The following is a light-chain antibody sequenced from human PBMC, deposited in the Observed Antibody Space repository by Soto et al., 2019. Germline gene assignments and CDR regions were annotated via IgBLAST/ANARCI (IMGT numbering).Light chain of an antibody. Sequence: QSALTQPPSASGSPGQSVTISCTGTRSDVGGDNFVSWYQQHPGQAPKLMIYEVSERPSGVPDRFSGSKSGNTAYLTVSGLQGDDEADYYCSSYAGNNNLVFGTGTKVTVL. J-gene: IGLJ1*01. CDR3: SSYAGNNNLV. CDR2: EVS. CDR1: RSDVGGDNF. V-gene: IGLV2-8*01.